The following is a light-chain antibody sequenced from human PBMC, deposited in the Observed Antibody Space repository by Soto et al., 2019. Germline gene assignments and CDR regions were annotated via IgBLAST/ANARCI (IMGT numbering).Light chain of an antibody. CDR2: AAS. V-gene: IGKV1-39*01. CDR1: QSISSY. Sequence: DIQMTQSPSSLSASVGDRVTITCRASQSISSYLNWYQQKPGKAPKLLIYAASSLQSGVPSRFSGSGSGTDFTLTISSLQPEDFATYYCQQSYSTPQTVGQGHKVEIK. CDR3: QQSYSTPQT. J-gene: IGKJ1*01.